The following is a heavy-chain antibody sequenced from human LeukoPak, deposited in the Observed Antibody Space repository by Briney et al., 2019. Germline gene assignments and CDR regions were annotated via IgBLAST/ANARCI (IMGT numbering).Heavy chain of an antibody. CDR3: ARDCIGCHGFDY. D-gene: IGHD2-15*01. CDR2: VSAYADNT. CDR1: GYTFTSYG. J-gene: IGHJ4*02. V-gene: IGHV1-18*01. Sequence: VASVKVSCKASGYTFTSYGITWVRQAPGQGLEGMGWVSAYADNTNYVQKIQGRVTMTTDTSTSTAYMELRSLRSDDTAVYYCARDCIGCHGFDYWGQGTLVTVSS.